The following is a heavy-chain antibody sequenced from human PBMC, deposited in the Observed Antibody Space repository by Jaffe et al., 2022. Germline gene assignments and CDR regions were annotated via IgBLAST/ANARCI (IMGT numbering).Heavy chain of an antibody. CDR1: GFTFSNAW. D-gene: IGHD6-13*01. Sequence: EVQLVESGGGLVKPGGSLRLSCAASGFTFSNAWMSWVRQAPGKGLEWVGRIKSKTDGGTTDYAAPVKGRFTISRDDSKNTLYLQMNSLKTEDTAVYYCTTAVNWEQLVEYYFDYWGQGTLVTVSS. V-gene: IGHV3-15*01. J-gene: IGHJ4*02. CDR2: IKSKTDGGTT. CDR3: TTAVNWEQLVEYYFDY.